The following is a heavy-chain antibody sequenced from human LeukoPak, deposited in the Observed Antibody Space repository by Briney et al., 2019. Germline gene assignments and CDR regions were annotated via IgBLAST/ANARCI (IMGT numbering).Heavy chain of an antibody. J-gene: IGHJ6*02. D-gene: IGHD3-22*01. CDR2: IIPIFGTA. CDR3: AFDSSGVKTPYYYYGMDV. CDR1: GGTFSSYA. Sequence: SVKVSCKASGGTFSSYAISWVRQAPGQGLEWMGGIIPIFGTANYAQKFQGRVTITADESTSTAYMELSSLRSEDTAVCYCAFDSSGVKTPYYYYGMDVWGQGTTVTVSS. V-gene: IGHV1-69*13.